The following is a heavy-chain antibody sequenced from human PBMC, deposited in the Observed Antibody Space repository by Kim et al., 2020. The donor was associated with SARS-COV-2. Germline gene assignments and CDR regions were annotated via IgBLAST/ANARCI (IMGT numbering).Heavy chain of an antibody. V-gene: IGHV4-39*01. D-gene: IGHD6-19*01. CDR1: GGSISSSSYY. Sequence: SETLSLTCTVSGGSISSSSYYWAWIRQPPGKGLEWIGSIYYTGSTYYNPSLKSRVSISVDMSKSQFSLKLSSVTAADTAVYYCARPRRVWVAVAACDYWGQGSLVSVSS. J-gene: IGHJ4*02. CDR3: ARPRRVWVAVAACDY. CDR2: IYYTGST.